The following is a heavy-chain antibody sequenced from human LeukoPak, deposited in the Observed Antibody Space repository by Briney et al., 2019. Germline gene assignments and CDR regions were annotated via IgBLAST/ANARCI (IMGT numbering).Heavy chain of an antibody. CDR2: IYYSGST. CDR1: GGSISSSSYY. D-gene: IGHD3-22*01. V-gene: IGHV4-61*05. CDR3: ARGRSVVTWNYFDY. Sequence: PSETLSLTCTVSGGSISSSSYYWSWIRQPPGKGLEWIGYIYYSGSTNYNPSLKSRVTISVDTSKNQFSLKLSSVTAADTAVYYCARGRSVVTWNYFDYWGQGTLVTVSS. J-gene: IGHJ4*02.